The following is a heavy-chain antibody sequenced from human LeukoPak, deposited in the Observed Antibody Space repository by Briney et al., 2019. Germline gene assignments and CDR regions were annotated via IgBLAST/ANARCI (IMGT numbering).Heavy chain of an antibody. CDR1: GGSVSPHS. CDR3: ARGGWSLDY. CDR2: IYYSGTT. Sequence: PSETPSPTCSVSGGSVSPHSWSWIRQPPGKGLEWIGYIYYSGTTNYNPSLKSRVTISVDTSKNQFSLKLSSVTAADTAVYYCARGGWSLDYWGHGTLVSVSS. V-gene: IGHV4-59*02. D-gene: IGHD5-12*01. J-gene: IGHJ4*01.